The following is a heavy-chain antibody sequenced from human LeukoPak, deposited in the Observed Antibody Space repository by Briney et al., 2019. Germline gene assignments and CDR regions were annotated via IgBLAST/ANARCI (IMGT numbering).Heavy chain of an antibody. CDR2: ISAYNGNT. V-gene: IGHV1-18*01. CDR1: GYTFTSYG. J-gene: IGHJ4*02. Sequence: GASVKLSCKASGYTFTSYGISWVRQAPGQGLGWMGWISAYNGNTDYAQKLQGRVTMTTDTSTRTAYMELRSLRSDDTAVYYCARVPQTDYDFHYWDQGPVVTVPS. D-gene: IGHD4-17*01. CDR3: ARVPQTDYDFHY.